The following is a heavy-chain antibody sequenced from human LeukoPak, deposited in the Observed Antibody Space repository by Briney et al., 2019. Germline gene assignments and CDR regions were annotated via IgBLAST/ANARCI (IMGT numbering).Heavy chain of an antibody. CDR1: GFTFSSYW. D-gene: IGHD1-26*01. V-gene: IGHV4-59*08. CDR3: ARLRGSYYVGGWFDP. Sequence: GSLRLSCAASGFTFSSYWLSWVRQPPGKGLEWIGYIYYSGSTNYNPSLKSRVTISVDTSKNQFSLKLSSVTAADTAVYYCARLRGSYYVGGWFDPWGQGTLVTVSS. CDR2: IYYSGST. J-gene: IGHJ5*02.